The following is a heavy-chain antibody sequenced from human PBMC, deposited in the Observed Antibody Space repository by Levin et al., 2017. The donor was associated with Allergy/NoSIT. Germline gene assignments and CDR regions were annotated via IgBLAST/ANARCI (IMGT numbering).Heavy chain of an antibody. Sequence: GGSLRLSCAASGFTFSSYAMSWVRQAPGKGLEWVSGISGSGETTYYADSVKGRFTISRDNSKNTLYLQMNSLRADDTAVYYCAKTSVPRFLEWLLSQGYFDYWGQGTLVTVSS. CDR2: ISGSGETT. CDR1: GFTFSSYA. D-gene: IGHD3-3*01. CDR3: AKTSVPRFLEWLLSQGYFDY. V-gene: IGHV3-23*01. J-gene: IGHJ4*02.